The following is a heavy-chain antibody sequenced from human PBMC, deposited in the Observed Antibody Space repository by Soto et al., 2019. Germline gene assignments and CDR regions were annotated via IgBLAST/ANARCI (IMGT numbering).Heavy chain of an antibody. J-gene: IGHJ6*03. V-gene: IGHV3-23*01. CDR3: AKKGGLTGTTVAYYYMDV. CDR1: GFTFSSYA. Sequence: EVQLLESGGGLVQPGGSLRLSCAASGFTFSSYAMSWVRQAPGKGLEWVSAISGSGGSTYYADSVKGRFTISRDNSKSTLYLQMNSLRAEDTAVYYCAKKGGLTGTTVAYYYMDVWGKGTTVTVSS. D-gene: IGHD1-7*01. CDR2: ISGSGGST.